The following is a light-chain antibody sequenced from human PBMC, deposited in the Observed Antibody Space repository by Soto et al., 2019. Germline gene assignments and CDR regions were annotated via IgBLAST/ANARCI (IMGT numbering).Light chain of an antibody. Sequence: EVILTQSPGTLSLSPGERATLSCRASQSVSSNYLAWYQQKSGQAPRLLIYGASNRATGIPDRFSGSGSGTDFTLTIRRLEPEDFAVYYFQQYDTSPRTFGQGTKVEFK. CDR2: GAS. CDR3: QQYDTSPRT. V-gene: IGKV3-20*01. J-gene: IGKJ1*01. CDR1: QSVSSNY.